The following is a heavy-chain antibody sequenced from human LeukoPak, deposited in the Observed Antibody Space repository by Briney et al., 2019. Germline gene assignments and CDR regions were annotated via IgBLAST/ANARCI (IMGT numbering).Heavy chain of an antibody. CDR1: GGSISSYY. Sequence: SETLSLTCTVSGGSISSYYWSWIRQPAGKGLEWIGRIYTSGSTYYNPSLKSRVTISVDTSKNQFSLKLSSVTAADTAVYYCARLIRRSLVTATHLFDYWGQGTLVTVSS. J-gene: IGHJ4*02. V-gene: IGHV4-4*07. CDR3: ARLIRRSLVTATHLFDY. CDR2: IYTSGST. D-gene: IGHD2-21*02.